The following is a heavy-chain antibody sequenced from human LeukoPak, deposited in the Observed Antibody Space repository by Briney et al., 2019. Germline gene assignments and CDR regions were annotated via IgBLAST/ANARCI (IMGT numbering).Heavy chain of an antibody. CDR3: AKSGGDSCYSFSSI. CDR1: GFTFSSFA. V-gene: IGHV3-23*01. CDR2: ISGSGGTT. Sequence: GGSLRLSCAASGFTFSSFAMSWVRQASGMGLEWVSVISGSGGTTFYADSVKGRFTISRDKSKNTLYLQMNSLRAEDTAVYYCAKSGGDSCYSFSSIWGQGTLVTVSA. J-gene: IGHJ4*02. D-gene: IGHD2-15*01.